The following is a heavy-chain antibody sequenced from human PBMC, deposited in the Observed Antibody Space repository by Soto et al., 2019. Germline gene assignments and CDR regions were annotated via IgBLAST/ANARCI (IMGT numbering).Heavy chain of an antibody. CDR1: GFTFSSYG. CDR3: ARDRRSTMKLDP. CDR2: IWYDGSNK. J-gene: IGHJ5*02. D-gene: IGHD3-22*01. Sequence: LRLSFAASGFTFSSYGMHWVRQAPGKGLGWVAVIWYDGSNKYYADSVKGRFTISRDNSKNTLYLQMNSLRAEDTAVYYCARDRRSTMKLDPWGQGTLVTVSS. V-gene: IGHV3-33*01.